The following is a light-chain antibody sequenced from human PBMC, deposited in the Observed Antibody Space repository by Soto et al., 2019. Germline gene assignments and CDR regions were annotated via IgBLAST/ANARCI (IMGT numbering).Light chain of an antibody. Sequence: DIQLTQSPSFLSASVGDRVTITCRASQDINTYLAWYRQKPGKAPKLLISAASTLKSGVPPRFSGSGSGTEFSLTINNLQAEDFATYYCQHLSSYPLTFGGGTKLEIK. CDR3: QHLSSYPLT. V-gene: IGKV1-9*01. CDR1: QDINTY. J-gene: IGKJ4*01. CDR2: AAS.